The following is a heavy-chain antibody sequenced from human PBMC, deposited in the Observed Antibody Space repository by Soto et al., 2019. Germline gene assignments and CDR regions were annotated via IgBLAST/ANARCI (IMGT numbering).Heavy chain of an antibody. V-gene: IGHV3-11*01. D-gene: IGHD3-16*01. CDR3: ARHLYYDYIWGSYSFDY. J-gene: IGHJ4*02. CDR2: ISSSGSTI. CDR1: GFTFSGYY. Sequence: AGGALRLSCAASGFTFSGYYMSWVRPAPGKGLEWVSYISSSGSTIYYADSVKGRFTISRDNAKNSLYLQMNSLRAEDTAVYYCARHLYYDYIWGSYSFDYWGQGTLVTVS.